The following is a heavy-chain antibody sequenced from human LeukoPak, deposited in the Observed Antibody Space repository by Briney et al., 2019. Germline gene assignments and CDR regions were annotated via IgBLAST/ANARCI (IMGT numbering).Heavy chain of an antibody. D-gene: IGHD5-24*01. V-gene: IGHV3-48*03. CDR1: GFTFSFYE. CDR3: ARSRDNYFDY. CDR2: ISGSGRTI. Sequence: QTGGSLRLSCAASGFTFSFYEMNWVRQAPGKGLEWLSYISGSGRTIHDADSVRGRFTISRDNAKNSLYLQMNSLRAEDTAVYYCARSRDNYFDYWGQGTLVTVSS. J-gene: IGHJ4*02.